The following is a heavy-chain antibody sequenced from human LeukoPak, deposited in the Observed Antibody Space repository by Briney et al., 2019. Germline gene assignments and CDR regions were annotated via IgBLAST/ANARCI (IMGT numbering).Heavy chain of an antibody. D-gene: IGHD2-2*02. CDR2: MNPNSGNT. CDR1: GYTFTSYD. Sequence: RASVKVSCKASGYTFTSYDINWVRQATGQGLEWMGWMNPNSGNTGYAQKFQGRVTMTRNTSISTAYMELSSLRSEDTAVYYCARGRDALEVVPAAIVSWGQGTLVTVSS. V-gene: IGHV1-8*01. CDR3: ARGRDALEVVPAAIVS. J-gene: IGHJ5*02.